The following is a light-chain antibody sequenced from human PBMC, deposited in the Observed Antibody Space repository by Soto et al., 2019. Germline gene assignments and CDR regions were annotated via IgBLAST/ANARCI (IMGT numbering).Light chain of an antibody. Sequence: QSVLTQPRSVSGSPGQSVTISCTGTSSDVGGYNYVSWYQQYPGKAPKLMIYDVSKRPSGVPDRFSGSKSGNTASLTISGLQAEDEADYYCCSYAGSNTLIFGGGTKLTVL. CDR1: SSDVGGYNY. CDR2: DVS. CDR3: CSYAGSNTLI. V-gene: IGLV2-11*01. J-gene: IGLJ2*01.